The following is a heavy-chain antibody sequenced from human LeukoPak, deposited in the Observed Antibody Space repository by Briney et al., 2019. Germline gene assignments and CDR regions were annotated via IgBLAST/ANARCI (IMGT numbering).Heavy chain of an antibody. J-gene: IGHJ5*02. Sequence: SETLSLTCSVSGDSLTSYYWSWIRQPPGRGLEWIGYVFHSGVTNYNPSLKSRVTLSLDTSKNQFSLKLKSVTAADTAVHFCATRADWFDPWGQGTLVTVSS. CDR2: VFHSGVT. V-gene: IGHV4-59*12. CDR1: GDSLTSYY. CDR3: ATRADWFDP.